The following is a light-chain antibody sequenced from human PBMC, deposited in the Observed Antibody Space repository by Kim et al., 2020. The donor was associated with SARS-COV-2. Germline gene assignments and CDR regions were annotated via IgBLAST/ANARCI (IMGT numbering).Light chain of an antibody. CDR1: SLRSDY. Sequence: ALGQTVRITCQGDSLRSDYASWYKQKPGQAPVLVIYGKNNRPSGIPDRFSGSSSGNTASLTITGAQAEDDADYYCNSRDSSGGHFVFGAGTKVTVL. CDR3: NSRDSSGGHFV. J-gene: IGLJ1*01. V-gene: IGLV3-19*01. CDR2: GKN.